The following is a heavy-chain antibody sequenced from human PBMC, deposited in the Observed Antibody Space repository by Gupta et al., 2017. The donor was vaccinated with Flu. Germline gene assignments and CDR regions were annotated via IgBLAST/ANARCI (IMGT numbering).Heavy chain of an antibody. CDR1: SISSGCYY. Sequence: SISSGCYYWSWIRQPPGRGLEWIGYIYYSGSTYDNPSLKSRLTISVDTSQIQFSLKLSSVTAADAAVYYCAIERYGGFDPWGQGTLVTVSS. CDR3: AIERYGGFDP. V-gene: IGHV4-31*02. D-gene: IGHD1-1*01. J-gene: IGHJ5*02. CDR2: IYYSGST.